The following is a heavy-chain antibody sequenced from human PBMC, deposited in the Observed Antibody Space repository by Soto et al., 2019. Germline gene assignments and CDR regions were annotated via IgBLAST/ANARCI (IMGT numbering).Heavy chain of an antibody. CDR3: AGTVDTAMERYFDY. J-gene: IGHJ4*02. CDR1: GGSISSGGYY. D-gene: IGHD5-18*01. CDR2: IYYSGST. Sequence: PSETLSLTCTVSGGSISSGGYYWSWIRQHPGKGLEWIGYIYYSGSTYYNPSLKSRVTISVDTSKNQFSLKLSSVTAADTAVYYCAGTVDTAMERYFDYWGQGNLVNVSS. V-gene: IGHV4-31*03.